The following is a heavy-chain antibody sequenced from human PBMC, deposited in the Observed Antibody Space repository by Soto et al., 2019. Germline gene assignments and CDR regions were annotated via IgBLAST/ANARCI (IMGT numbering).Heavy chain of an antibody. J-gene: IGHJ4*01. CDR3: ARASPYYSDSSGPIDY. CDR2: IYHSGST. D-gene: IGHD3-22*01. CDR1: GGSISSGGYS. V-gene: IGHV4-30-2*01. Sequence: ASETLSLTCTVAGGSISSGGYSWSWIRQPPGKGLEWIGYIYHSGSTYYNPSLKSRVTISVDRSKNQFSLKLSSVTAADTAVYYCARASPYYSDSSGPIDYWGQGTLVTAPQ.